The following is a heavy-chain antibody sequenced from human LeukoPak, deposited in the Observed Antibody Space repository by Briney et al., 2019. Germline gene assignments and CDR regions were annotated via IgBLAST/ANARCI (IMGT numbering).Heavy chain of an antibody. CDR3: ARRMVRGVIRDLNWFDP. CDR1: GGSISSYY. D-gene: IGHD3-10*01. CDR2: IYYSGST. V-gene: IGHV4-59*01. J-gene: IGHJ5*02. Sequence: SETLSLTCTVSGGSISSYYWSWIRQPPGKGLEWIGYIYYSGSTNYNPSLKSRVTISVDMSKNQFSLKLSSVTAADTAVYYCARRMVRGVIRDLNWFDPWGQGTLVTVSS.